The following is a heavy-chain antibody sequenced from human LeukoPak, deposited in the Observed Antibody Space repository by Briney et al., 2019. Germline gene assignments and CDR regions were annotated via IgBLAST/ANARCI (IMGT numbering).Heavy chain of an antibody. V-gene: IGHV3-74*01. CDR1: GFTFSSSW. CDR3: ARDRYNQYGMDV. CDR2: INGDGAIT. Sequence: QPGGSLRLSGVASGFTFSSSWMHWVRQAPGKGLVWVSRINGDGAITSYADSVKGRFIISRDNAKDTLSLVMNSLRADDTAVYYCARDRYNQYGMDVWGLGTTVTVSS. J-gene: IGHJ6*02. D-gene: IGHD1-1*01.